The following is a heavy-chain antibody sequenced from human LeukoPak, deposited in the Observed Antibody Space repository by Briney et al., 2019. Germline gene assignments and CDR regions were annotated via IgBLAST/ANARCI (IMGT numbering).Heavy chain of an antibody. D-gene: IGHD3/OR15-3a*01. V-gene: IGHV1-2*02. CDR1: GYTFTGYY. Sequence: GASVKVSCKASGYTFTGYYMHWVRQAPGQGLEWMGWINPNSGGTNYAQKFQGRVTMTRDTSISTAYMELSRLRSDDTAVYYCARDLVQLERKDWSPTVDYWGQGTLVTVSS. CDR3: ARDLVQLERKDWSPTVDY. J-gene: IGHJ4*02. CDR2: INPNSGGT.